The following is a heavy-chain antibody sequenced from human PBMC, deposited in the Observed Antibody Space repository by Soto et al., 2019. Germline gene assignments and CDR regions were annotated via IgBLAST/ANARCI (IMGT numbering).Heavy chain of an antibody. V-gene: IGHV3-33*01. CDR1: RFTFTIYG. D-gene: IGHD5-12*01. Sequence: QVQLVESGGGVVQPGRSLRLSCAASRFTFTIYGMHWVRQAPGKGLEWVAVIWYDGSNKYYADSVKGRFTTSRDNSKNALYLQMNSLRAEDTAVYSCAREGMATIHPGVPADFEIWGQGTMVSVSS. J-gene: IGHJ3*02. CDR2: IWYDGSNK. CDR3: AREGMATIHPGVPADFEI.